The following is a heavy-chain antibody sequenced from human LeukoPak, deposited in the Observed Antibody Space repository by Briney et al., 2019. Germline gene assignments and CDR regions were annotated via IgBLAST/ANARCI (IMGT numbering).Heavy chain of an antibody. D-gene: IGHD5-12*01. J-gene: IGHJ5*02. CDR1: GYSFTSYW. Sequence: GESLKISCKGSGYSFTSYWIGWVRQMPGKGLEWMGIIYPGDSDTRYSPSFQGQVTISADKSISTAYLQWSSLKASDTAMYYCARRDQDYSGLGRWFDPWGQGTLVTVSS. CDR3: ARRDQDYSGLGRWFDP. CDR2: IYPGDSDT. V-gene: IGHV5-51*01.